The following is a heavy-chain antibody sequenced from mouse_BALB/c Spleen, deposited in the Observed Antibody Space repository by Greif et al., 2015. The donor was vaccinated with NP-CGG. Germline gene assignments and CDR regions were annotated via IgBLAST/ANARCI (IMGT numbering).Heavy chain of an antibody. CDR3: ATVFAY. V-gene: IGHV5-6-3*01. J-gene: IGHJ3*01. CDR2: INSNGGST. Sequence: EVKLVESGGGLVQPGGSLKLSCAASGFTFTSYGMSWVRQTPDKRLELVATINSNGGSTYYPDSVKGRFTISRDNAKNTLCLQMSSLKSEDTAMYYCATVFAYWGQGTLVTVSA. CDR1: GFTFTSYG.